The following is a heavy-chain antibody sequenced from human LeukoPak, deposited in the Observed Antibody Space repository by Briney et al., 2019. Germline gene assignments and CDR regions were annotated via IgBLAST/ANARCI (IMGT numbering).Heavy chain of an antibody. CDR2: IIPIFGTT. CDR1: GGTFSNYI. V-gene: IGHV1-69*05. Sequence: SVRVSCKASGGTFSNYIISWVRQAPGQGLEWMGRIIPIFGTTNSAQRFQGRVTLTTDESTSTAYMELISLRSDDTAMYYCAREMTTGAFDIWGQGTMVTVS. CDR3: AREMTTGAFDI. D-gene: IGHD4-11*01. J-gene: IGHJ3*02.